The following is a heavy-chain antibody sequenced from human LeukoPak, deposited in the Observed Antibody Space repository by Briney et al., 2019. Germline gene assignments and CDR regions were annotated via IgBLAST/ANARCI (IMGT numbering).Heavy chain of an antibody. CDR1: GFTFSSYG. V-gene: IGHV3-30*02. Sequence: GGSLRLSCAASGFTFSSYGMHWVRQAPGKGLEWVAVIWYGGSNKYYADSVKGRFTISRDDSKNTLYLQMNSLRAEDTAVYYCTQDRQLFPFDYWGQGTVVTVSS. J-gene: IGHJ4*02. D-gene: IGHD2-21*01. CDR3: TQDRQLFPFDY. CDR2: IWYGGSNK.